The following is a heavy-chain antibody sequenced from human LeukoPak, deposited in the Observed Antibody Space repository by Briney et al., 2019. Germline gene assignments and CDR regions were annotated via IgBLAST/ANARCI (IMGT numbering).Heavy chain of an antibody. Sequence: SETLSLTCTVSGGSITSSSYYWGWIRQPPGKGLEWIGRMYYSGSTYYNPSLKSRVTMAVDTSMHQFSLKLSSVPAADTAVYYCARHSTRPYDSSGYYYSAYWGQGTLVTVSS. J-gene: IGHJ4*02. CDR2: MYYSGST. CDR1: GGSITSSSYY. D-gene: IGHD3-22*01. V-gene: IGHV4-39*01. CDR3: ARHSTRPYDSSGYYYSAY.